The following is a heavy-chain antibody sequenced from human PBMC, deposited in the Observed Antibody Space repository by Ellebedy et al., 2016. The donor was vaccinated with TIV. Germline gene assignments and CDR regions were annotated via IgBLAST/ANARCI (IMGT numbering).Heavy chain of an antibody. V-gene: IGHV3-11*01. CDR1: GFTFSGYY. CDR2: ISYSGDLM. J-gene: IGHJ4*02. CDR3: ARLGVIAAAGASDY. D-gene: IGHD6-13*01. Sequence: GESLKIPCAASGFTFSGYYMSWFRQAPGKGPEWVSYISYSGDLMYYAHSVKGRFTTSRDNAGNSLYLQMNSLRAEDTAVHYCARLGVIAAAGASDYWGQGTLVIVSS.